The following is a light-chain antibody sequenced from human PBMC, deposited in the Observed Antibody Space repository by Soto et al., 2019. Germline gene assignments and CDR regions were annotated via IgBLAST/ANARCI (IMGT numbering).Light chain of an antibody. Sequence: EIVLTQSPGTLSLSPGERATLSCRASQSVSSSLAWYQQKPGQAPRLLISGTSSRATDIPDRFSGSGSRTDCTLTINRLEPEDFAVYYYQQYGSSPPTFGRGTKLEIK. V-gene: IGKV3-20*01. J-gene: IGKJ2*01. CDR3: QQYGSSPPT. CDR1: QSVSSS. CDR2: GTS.